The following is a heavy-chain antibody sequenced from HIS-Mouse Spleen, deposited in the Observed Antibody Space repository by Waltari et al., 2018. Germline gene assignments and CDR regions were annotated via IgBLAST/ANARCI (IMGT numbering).Heavy chain of an antibody. CDR2: ISYDGSKQ. CDR3: AKASSGWLDY. Sequence: QVQLVESGGGVVQPGRSLRLSCAASGFTFSSYGMHWVRQAPGKGLEWVAVISYDGSKQYDADSVKGRFTISRDNSKNTLYLQMNSLRAEDTAVYYCAKASSGWLDYWGQGTLVTVSS. CDR1: GFTFSSYG. V-gene: IGHV3-30*18. D-gene: IGHD6-19*01. J-gene: IGHJ4*02.